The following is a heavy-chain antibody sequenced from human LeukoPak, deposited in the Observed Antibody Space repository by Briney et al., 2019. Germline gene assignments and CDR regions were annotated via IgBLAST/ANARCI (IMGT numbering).Heavy chain of an antibody. V-gene: IGHV5-51*01. CDR1: GCSFSMYW. CDR2: IYSGDSAD. J-gene: IGHJ2*01. Sequence: GGSLEISCQGSGCSFSMYWIGWVRQLAGKGREWVGIIYSGDSADRYSPSFQGQVTMSADKSINTAHSQWDSLKASDTAMYYCARRTDWYFDIWGRAPWSLSP. CDR3: ARRTDWYFDI.